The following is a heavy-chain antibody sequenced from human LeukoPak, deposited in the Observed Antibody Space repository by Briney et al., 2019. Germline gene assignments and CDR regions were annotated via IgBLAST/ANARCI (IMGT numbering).Heavy chain of an antibody. CDR2: ISSSSTYK. D-gene: IGHD4-11*01. V-gene: IGHV3-21*01. CDR1: GFTVSSNY. CDR3: ARDPRGVTTPDAFDI. Sequence: GGSLRLSCAASGFTVSSNYMSWVRQAPGKGLEWVSFISSSSTYKYYSDSVKGRFTISRDNAKNSLYLQMNSLRAEDTAVYYCARDPRGVTTPDAFDIWGQGTMVTVSS. J-gene: IGHJ3*02.